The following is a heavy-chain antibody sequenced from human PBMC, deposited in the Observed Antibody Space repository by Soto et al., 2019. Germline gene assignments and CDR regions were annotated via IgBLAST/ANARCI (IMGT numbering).Heavy chain of an antibody. CDR1: GGTFSSYA. D-gene: IGHD5-12*01. CDR2: IIPIFGTA. V-gene: IGHV1-69*01. Sequence: VKVSCKASGGTFSSYAISWVRQAPGQGLEWMGGIIPIFGTANYAQKFQGRVTITADESTSTAYMELSSLRSEDTAVYYCASMGRRDGYNFDYWGQGTLVTVSS. J-gene: IGHJ4*02. CDR3: ASMGRRDGYNFDY.